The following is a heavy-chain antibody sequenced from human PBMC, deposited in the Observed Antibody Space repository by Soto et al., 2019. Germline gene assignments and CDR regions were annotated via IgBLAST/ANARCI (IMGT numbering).Heavy chain of an antibody. CDR2: MNPNSGNT. V-gene: IGHV1-8*01. J-gene: IGHJ4*02. CDR1: RYTFTSYD. CDR3: TRERTYFGDY. D-gene: IGHD3-9*01. Sequence: QVQLVQSGAEVKKPGASVKVSCKASRYTFTSYDITWVRQATGQGPEWMGWMNPNSGNTGYAQKFQGRVTMTRNTSIITAYMELSSLSSEDTAVYYCTRERTYFGDYWGQGTLVTVSS.